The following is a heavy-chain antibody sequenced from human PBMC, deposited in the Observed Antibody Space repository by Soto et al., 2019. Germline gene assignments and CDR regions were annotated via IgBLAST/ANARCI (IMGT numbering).Heavy chain of an antibody. CDR1: GGSISSYY. D-gene: IGHD3-22*01. V-gene: IGHV4-59*01. CDR3: ARTDYYDNWFDP. Sequence: PSDTLSLTCSVSGGSISSYYWSWIRQPPGRGLEWIGYIYYSGSTNYNPSLKSRVTISVDTSKNQFSLKLSSVTAADTAVYYCARTDYYDNWFDPWGQGTLVTVS. J-gene: IGHJ5*02. CDR2: IYYSGST.